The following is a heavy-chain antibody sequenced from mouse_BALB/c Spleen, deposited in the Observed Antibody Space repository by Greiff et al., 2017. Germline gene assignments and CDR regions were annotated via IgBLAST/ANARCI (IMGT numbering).Heavy chain of an antibody. CDR3: ARFEGYGAMDY. CDR1: GFTFSSFG. Sequence: EVKLVESGGGLVQPGGSRKLSCAASGFTFSSFGMHWVRQAPGKGLEWVAYISSGSSTIYYADTVKGRFTISGDNPKNTLFLQMTRLKSDDTAMYYCARFEGYGAMDYWGQGTSVTVSS. CDR2: ISSGSSTI. J-gene: IGHJ4*01. V-gene: IGHV5-17*02. D-gene: IGHD2-3*01.